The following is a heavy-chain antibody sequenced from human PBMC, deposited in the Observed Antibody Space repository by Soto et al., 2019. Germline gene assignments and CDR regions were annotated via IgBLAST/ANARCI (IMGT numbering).Heavy chain of an antibody. J-gene: IGHJ6*02. CDR2: INPNSGGT. D-gene: IGHD6-13*01. CDR1: GYTFTGYY. V-gene: IGHV1-2*04. CDR3: ARATAAGTRGGMDV. Sequence: QVQLVQSGAEVKKPGASVKVSCKASGYTFTGYYMHWVRQAPGQGLEWMGWINPNSGGTNYAQKFQGWVTMIRDTSISPAYRELSRLRADDTAVYYCARATAAGTRGGMDVWGQGTTGTVSS.